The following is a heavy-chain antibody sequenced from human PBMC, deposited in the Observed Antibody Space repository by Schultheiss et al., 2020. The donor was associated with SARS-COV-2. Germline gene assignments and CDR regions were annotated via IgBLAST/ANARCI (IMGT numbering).Heavy chain of an antibody. J-gene: IGHJ5*02. CDR1: GGSFSGYY. V-gene: IGHV4-34*01. CDR2: INHRGSA. Sequence: SETLSLTCAVYGGSFSGYYWSWIRQPPGKGLEWIGEINHRGSANYNPSLKSRVTISVDTSKNQFSLKLSSVTAADTAVYYCARTSKGDIQYFVKFVGWFDPWGQGTLVTVSS. CDR3: ARTSKGDIQYFVKFVGWFDP. D-gene: IGHD3-9*01.